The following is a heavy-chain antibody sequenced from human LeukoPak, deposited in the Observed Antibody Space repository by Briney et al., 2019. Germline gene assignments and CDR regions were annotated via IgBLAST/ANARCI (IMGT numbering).Heavy chain of an antibody. V-gene: IGHV3-23*01. D-gene: IGHD6-19*01. Sequence: PGGSLRLSCAASGFTFSSYAMSWVRQAPGKGLEWVSAISGSGGSTYYADSVKGRFTISRDNAKNSLYLQMNSLRVEDTAVYYCTRDGSGWSNYWGQGTPVTASS. CDR2: ISGSGGST. J-gene: IGHJ4*02. CDR3: TRDGSGWSNY. CDR1: GFTFSSYA.